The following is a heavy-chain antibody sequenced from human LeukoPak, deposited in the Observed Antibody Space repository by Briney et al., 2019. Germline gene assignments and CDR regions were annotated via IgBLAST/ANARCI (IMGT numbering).Heavy chain of an antibody. Sequence: GGSLRLSCAASGFTFSSYGMHWVRQAPGKGLEWVAVIWYDGSNKYYADSVKGRFTISRDNSKNTQYLQMNSLRAEDTAVYYCARDKEYSSSWYDWFDPWGQGTLVTVSS. D-gene: IGHD6-13*01. V-gene: IGHV3-33*08. CDR1: GFTFSSYG. J-gene: IGHJ5*02. CDR3: ARDKEYSSSWYDWFDP. CDR2: IWYDGSNK.